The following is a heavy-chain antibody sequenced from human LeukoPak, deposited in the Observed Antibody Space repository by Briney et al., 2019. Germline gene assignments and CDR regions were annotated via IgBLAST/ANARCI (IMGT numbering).Heavy chain of an antibody. Sequence: GGSLRLSCAASGFTFSSYWMSWVRQAPGKGLEWVANIKQDGSGKYYVDSVKGRFTISRDNAKNSLYLQMNSLRAEDTAVYYCVGGGYSGYDWYYYYGMDVWGQGTTVTVSS. CDR2: IKQDGSGK. V-gene: IGHV3-7*01. CDR1: GFTFSSYW. D-gene: IGHD5-12*01. J-gene: IGHJ6*02. CDR3: VGGGYSGYDWYYYYGMDV.